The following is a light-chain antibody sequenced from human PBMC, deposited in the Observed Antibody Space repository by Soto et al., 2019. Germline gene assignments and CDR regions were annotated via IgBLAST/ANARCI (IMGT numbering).Light chain of an antibody. CDR1: SSDVGGYNY. CDR3: SSFAGNNNLV. V-gene: IGLV2-8*01. J-gene: IGLJ2*01. Sequence: QSALTQPPSASGSPGQSVTISCTGTSSDVGGYNYVSWYQQHPGKAPKLMISEVSKRSSGVPDRFSGSKSGNTASLTVSGLQAEDEADYYCSSFAGNNNLVFGGGTNLTVL. CDR2: EVS.